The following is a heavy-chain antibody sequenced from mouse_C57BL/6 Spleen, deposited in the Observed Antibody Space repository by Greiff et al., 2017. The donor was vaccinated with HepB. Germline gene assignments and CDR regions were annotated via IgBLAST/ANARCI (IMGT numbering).Heavy chain of an antibody. CDR3: TTPLITTVVAPYYFDY. V-gene: IGHV14-4*01. Sequence: EVQLQQSGAELVRPGASVKLSCTASGFNIKDDYMHWVKQRPEQGLEWIGWIDPENGDTEYASKFQGKATITADTSSNTAYLQLSSLTSEDTAVYYCTTPLITTVVAPYYFDYWGQGTTLTVSS. CDR1: GFNIKDDY. D-gene: IGHD1-1*01. J-gene: IGHJ2*01. CDR2: IDPENGDT.